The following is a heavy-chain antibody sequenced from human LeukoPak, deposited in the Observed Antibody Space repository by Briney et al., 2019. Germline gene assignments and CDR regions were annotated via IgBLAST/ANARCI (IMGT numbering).Heavy chain of an antibody. CDR3: ARTRNYLEF. CDR1: GGSISSSSYY. D-gene: IGHD1-14*01. Sequence: PSETLSLTCTVSGGSISSSSYYWGWIRQPPGKGLEWIGSIYYSGSTYYNPSLKSRVTISVDTSKNQFSLKLSSVTAADTAMYYCARTRNYLEFGGQGTLVTVSS. V-gene: IGHV4-39*01. J-gene: IGHJ4*02. CDR2: IYYSGST.